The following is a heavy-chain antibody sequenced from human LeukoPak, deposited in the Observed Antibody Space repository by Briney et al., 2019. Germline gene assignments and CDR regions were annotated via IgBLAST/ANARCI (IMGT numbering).Heavy chain of an antibody. Sequence: SETLSLTCAVYGGSFSGYYWSWIRQPPGKGLEWFGENNHSGSTNYNPSLKSRVTISVDTSKNQFSLKLSSVTAADTAVYYCAREDGSYYDSSGYCFDYWGQGTLVTVSS. CDR1: GGSFSGYY. J-gene: IGHJ4*02. V-gene: IGHV4-34*01. CDR3: AREDGSYYDSSGYCFDY. CDR2: NNHSGST. D-gene: IGHD3-22*01.